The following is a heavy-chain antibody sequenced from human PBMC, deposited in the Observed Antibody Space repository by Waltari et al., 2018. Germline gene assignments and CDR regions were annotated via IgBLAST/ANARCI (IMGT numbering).Heavy chain of an antibody. CDR3: ARHQNIVVVVPAKGFDY. V-gene: IGHV4-39*01. CDR1: GGSTRSSSYY. J-gene: IGHJ4*02. CDR2: IYYSGNT. D-gene: IGHD2-15*01. Sequence: QLQLQESGPGLVKPSETLSLPCTVPGGSTRSSSYYWGWIRQPPGKGLEWIGSIYYSGNTYYIPSLKSRVTISVDTSKNQFSLKLSSVTAADTAVYYCARHQNIVVVVPAKGFDYWGQGTLVTVSS.